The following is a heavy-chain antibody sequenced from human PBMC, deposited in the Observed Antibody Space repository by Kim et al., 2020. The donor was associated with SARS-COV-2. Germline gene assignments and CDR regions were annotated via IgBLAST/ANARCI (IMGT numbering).Heavy chain of an antibody. CDR2: INTNTGNP. D-gene: IGHD3-9*01. V-gene: IGHV7-4-1*02. CDR1: GYTFTSYA. Sequence: ASVKVSCKASGYTFTSYAMNWVRQAPGQGLEWMGWINTNTGNPTYAQGFTGRFVFSLDTSVSTAYLQISSLKAEDTAVYYCARDRVLRYFDWLSPVGSVYYGMDVWGQGTTVTVSS. CDR3: ARDRVLRYFDWLSPVGSVYYGMDV. J-gene: IGHJ6*02.